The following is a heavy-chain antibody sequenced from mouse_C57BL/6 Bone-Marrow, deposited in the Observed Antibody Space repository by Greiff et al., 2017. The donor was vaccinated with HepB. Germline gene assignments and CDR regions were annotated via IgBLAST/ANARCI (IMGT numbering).Heavy chain of an antibody. Sequence: QVQLQQPGAELVRPGSSVKLSCKASGYTFTSYWMDWVKQRPGQGLEWIGNIYPSDSETNYNQKFKDKATLTVDKSSSTAYMQLSSLTSEDSAVYYCARGPRAMDYWGQGTSVTVSS. J-gene: IGHJ4*01. CDR1: GYTFTSYW. CDR3: ARGPRAMDY. CDR2: IYPSDSET. V-gene: IGHV1-61*01.